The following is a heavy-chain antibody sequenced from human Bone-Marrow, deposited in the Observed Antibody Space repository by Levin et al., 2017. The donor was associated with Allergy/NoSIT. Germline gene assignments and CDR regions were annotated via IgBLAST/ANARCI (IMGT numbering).Heavy chain of an antibody. CDR3: AGGWSPVGDSDASLNY. CDR1: GGSISTYF. D-gene: IGHD2-21*02. V-gene: IGHV4-59*01. CDR2: IHEIGSS. Sequence: SETLSLTCSVSGGSISTYFWHWIRQSPGRGLEWIGHIHEIGSSKYNPSLKSRVTMSLDTSNNQFSLTLSSVTPPDTAGYYCAGGWSPVGDSDASLNYWGQGIQVTVS. J-gene: IGHJ4*02.